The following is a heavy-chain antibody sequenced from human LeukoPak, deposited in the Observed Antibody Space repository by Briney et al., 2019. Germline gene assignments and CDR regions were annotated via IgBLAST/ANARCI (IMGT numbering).Heavy chain of an antibody. V-gene: IGHV3-53*01. D-gene: IGHD6-19*01. CDR2: IYSGGST. CDR3: ASVHSRGWYSDY. J-gene: IGHJ4*02. Sequence: GGSLRLSCAASGVTVSINYMSCVRQAPGKGLESVSVIYSGGSTYYADSVKGRFTISRDNSKNTLYLQINSLRAEDTAVYYCASVHSRGWYSDYWGQGTLVTVSS. CDR1: GVTVSINY.